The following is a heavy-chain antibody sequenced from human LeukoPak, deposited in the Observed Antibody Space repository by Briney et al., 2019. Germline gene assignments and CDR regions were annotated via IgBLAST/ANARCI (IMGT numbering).Heavy chain of an antibody. CDR1: GGSFSGYY. Sequence: PSETLSLTCAVYGGSFSGYYWSWIRQPPGKGLEWIGEINHSGSTNYNPSLKSRVTISVDTSKNQFSLKLSSVTAADTAVYYCARDDGGAAPFDYWGQGTLVTVSS. V-gene: IGHV4-34*01. D-gene: IGHD3-16*01. CDR3: ARDDGGAAPFDY. CDR2: INHSGST. J-gene: IGHJ4*02.